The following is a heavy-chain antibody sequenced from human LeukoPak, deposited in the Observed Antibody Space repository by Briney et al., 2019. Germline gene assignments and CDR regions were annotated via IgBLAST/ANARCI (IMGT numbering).Heavy chain of an antibody. J-gene: IGHJ4*02. CDR2: IIPIFGTA. D-gene: IGHD6-19*01. CDR1: GGTFISYA. CDR3: ARSILYSSGWFGEVDY. V-gene: IGHV1-69*13. Sequence: ASVKVSCKASGGTFISYAISWVRQAPGQGLEWMGGIIPIFGTANYAQKFQGRVTITADESTSTAYMELSSLRSEDTAVYYCARSILYSSGWFGEVDYWGQGTLVTVSS.